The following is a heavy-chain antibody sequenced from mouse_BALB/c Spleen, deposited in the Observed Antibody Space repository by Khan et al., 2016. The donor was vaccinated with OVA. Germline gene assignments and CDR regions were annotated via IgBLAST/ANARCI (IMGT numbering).Heavy chain of an antibody. V-gene: IGHV1S135*01. CDR2: VDPFNGGT. D-gene: IGHD2-2*01. Sequence: EVQLQQSGPELMKPGASVKISCKASGYSFTTYYIHWVKQSHGKSLEWIGYVDPFNGGTSYNQKFKGKATLTVDKSSRTAYMHLSSLTSEDSAVYYCTRHGYVAWFAYWGQGTLVTVSA. CDR1: GYSFTTYY. J-gene: IGHJ3*01. CDR3: TRHGYVAWFAY.